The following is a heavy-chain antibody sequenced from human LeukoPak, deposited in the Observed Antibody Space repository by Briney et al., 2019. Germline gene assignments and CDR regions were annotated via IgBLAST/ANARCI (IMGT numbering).Heavy chain of an antibody. CDR2: ISSSSSTI. J-gene: IGHJ6*02. CDR1: GFTFSDYT. D-gene: IGHD5-18*01. V-gene: IGHV3-48*04. Sequence: GGSLRLSCAASGFTFSDYTMSWVRQPPGKGPEWLAYISSSSSTIYYADSVKGRFTISRDNAKNSLYLQMSSLRAEDTAVYYCARGAFTWILHPYAMDVWGQGTTVTVSS. CDR3: ARGAFTWILHPYAMDV.